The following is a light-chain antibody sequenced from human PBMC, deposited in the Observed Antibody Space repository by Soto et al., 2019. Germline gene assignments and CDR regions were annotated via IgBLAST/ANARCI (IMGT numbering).Light chain of an antibody. V-gene: IGKV4-1*01. CDR3: QQYDSIPST. J-gene: IGKJ5*01. Sequence: DIVMTQSPDSLAVSLGARATINCKSSQSVLYSSNNKNYLAWYQQKAGQPPKMIIYWASTRESGVPDRFSGRGSGTDFTLTISSLQAEDVGVYYWQQYDSIPSTFGQGTRLEIK. CDR1: QSVLYSSNNKNY. CDR2: WAS.